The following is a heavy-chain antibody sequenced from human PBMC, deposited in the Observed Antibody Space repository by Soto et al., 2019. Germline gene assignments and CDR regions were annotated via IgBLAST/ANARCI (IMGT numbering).Heavy chain of an antibody. V-gene: IGHV1-18*01. D-gene: IGHD3-16*02. CDR3: AREVIMTFGGVIDANWFVP. CDR2: ISAYNGNT. CDR1: GYTFTSYG. J-gene: IGHJ5*02. Sequence: QVQLVQSGAEVKKPGASVKVSCKASGYTFTSYGISWVRQAPGQGLEWMGWISAYNGNTNYAQKLQGRVTMTTATSTFTAYIELRSLRSDDTAVYYCAREVIMTFGGVIDANWFVPLGQGTLVSVSS.